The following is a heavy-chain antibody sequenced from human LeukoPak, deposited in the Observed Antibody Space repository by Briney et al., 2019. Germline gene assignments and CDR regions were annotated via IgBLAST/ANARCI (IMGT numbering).Heavy chain of an antibody. CDR3: ARAVRMDV. CDR1: GFTFSSCW. D-gene: IGHD1-1*01. CDR2: IKQDGSEK. Sequence: GGSLRLSCAASGFTFSSCWMSWVRQAPGKGLEWVANIKQDGSEKYYVDSVKGRFTISRDNAKNSLYLQMNSLRAEDTAVYYCARAVRMDVWGQGTTVTVSS. J-gene: IGHJ6*02. V-gene: IGHV3-7*04.